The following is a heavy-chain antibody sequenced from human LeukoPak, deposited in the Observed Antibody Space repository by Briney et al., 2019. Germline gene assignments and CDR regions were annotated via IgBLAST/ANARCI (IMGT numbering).Heavy chain of an antibody. D-gene: IGHD6-19*01. V-gene: IGHV4-34*01. CDR3: ARARRVPLNWFDP. Sequence: PETLSLTCAVYGGSFSGYYWSWIRQPPGKGLEWIGEINHSGSTNYNPSLKSRVTLSVDTSKNQFSLKLSSVTAADTAVYYCARARRVPLNWFDPWGQGTLVTVSS. J-gene: IGHJ5*02. CDR1: GGSFSGYY. CDR2: INHSGST.